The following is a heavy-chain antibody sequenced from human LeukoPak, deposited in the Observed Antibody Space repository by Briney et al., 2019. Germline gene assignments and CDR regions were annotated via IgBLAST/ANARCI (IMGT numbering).Heavy chain of an antibody. D-gene: IGHD6-13*01. CDR3: ARVTGYMTEDYFDY. CDR2: IYYSGST. J-gene: IGHJ4*02. CDR1: GGSISSYY. Sequence: PSEALSLTCTVSGGSISSYYWSWIRQPPGKGLEWIGYIYYSGSTNYNPSLKSRVTISVDTSKNQFSLRLSSVTAADTAVYYCARVTGYMTEDYFDYWGQGTLVIVSS. V-gene: IGHV4-59*01.